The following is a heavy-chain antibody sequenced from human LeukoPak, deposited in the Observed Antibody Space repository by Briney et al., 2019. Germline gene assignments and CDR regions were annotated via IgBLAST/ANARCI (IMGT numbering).Heavy chain of an antibody. CDR3: ARDKRVAVAGTYIYYYYMDV. V-gene: IGHV4-4*07. CDR2: IYISGSGST. D-gene: IGHD6-19*01. Sequence: PSETLSLTCTVSGGSISSYYWSWIRQPAGKGLEWIGRIYISGSGSTNYNPSLKSRVTMSVDASKNQFSLKLSSVTAADTAVYYCARDKRVAVAGTYIYYYYMDVWGNGTTVTISS. CDR1: GGSISSYY. J-gene: IGHJ6*03.